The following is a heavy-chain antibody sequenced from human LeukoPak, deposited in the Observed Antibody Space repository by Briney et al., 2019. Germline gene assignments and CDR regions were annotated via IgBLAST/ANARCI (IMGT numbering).Heavy chain of an antibody. V-gene: IGHV3-23*01. D-gene: IGHD3-10*01. Sequence: PGGSLRLSRAASGFTFSSYAMSWVRQAPGKGLEWVSAISGSGGSTYYADSVKGRFTISRDNSKNTLYLQMNSLRAEDTAVYYCASQLLWFGEFRVWGQGTLVTVSS. CDR1: GFTFSSYA. CDR3: ASQLLWFGEFRV. J-gene: IGHJ4*02. CDR2: ISGSGGST.